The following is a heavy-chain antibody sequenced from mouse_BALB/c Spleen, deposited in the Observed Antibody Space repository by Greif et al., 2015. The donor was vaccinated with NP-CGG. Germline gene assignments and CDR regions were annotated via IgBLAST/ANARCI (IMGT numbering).Heavy chain of an antibody. CDR2: INPYNGDT. J-gene: IGHJ4*01. CDR1: CYSFTGYF. Sequence: VQLQQSRPELVKPGASVKISCKASCYSFTGYFMNWVKQSHGKSLEWIGRINPYNGDTFYNQKFKGKATLTVDKSSSTAHMELLSLTSEDSAVYYCGRDDYDGGDAMDYWGQGTSVTVSS. D-gene: IGHD2-4*01. CDR3: GRDDYDGGDAMDY. V-gene: IGHV1-37*01.